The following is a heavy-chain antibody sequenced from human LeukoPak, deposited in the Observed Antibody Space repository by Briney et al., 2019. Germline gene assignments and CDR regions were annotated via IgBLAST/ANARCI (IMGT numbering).Heavy chain of an antibody. CDR3: ARETDVRFEMATMGPC. D-gene: IGHD5-24*01. V-gene: IGHV3-30*03. CDR1: GFTFSSYG. J-gene: IGHJ4*02. Sequence: TGGSLRLSCAASGFTFSSYGMHWVRQAPGKGLEWVAVISYDGSNKYYADSVKGRFTISRDNSKNTLYLQMNSLRAEDTAVYYCARETDVRFEMATMGPCWGQGTLVTVSS. CDR2: ISYDGSNK.